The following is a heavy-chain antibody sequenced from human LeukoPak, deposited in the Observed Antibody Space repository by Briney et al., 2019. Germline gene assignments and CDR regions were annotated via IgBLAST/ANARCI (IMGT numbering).Heavy chain of an antibody. D-gene: IGHD2-2*01. Sequence: ASVTVSCKASGYTFTSYYMHSVRQTPGQGLEWMGLINPSGGSTTYAQKFQGRVTMTRDMSTSTVYIELSRLRSEDTAVYYCARASNSYCSSTSCYSPDWFDPWGQGTLVTVSS. CDR1: GYTFTSYY. CDR3: ARASNSYCSSTSCYSPDWFDP. J-gene: IGHJ5*02. V-gene: IGHV1-46*01. CDR2: INPSGGST.